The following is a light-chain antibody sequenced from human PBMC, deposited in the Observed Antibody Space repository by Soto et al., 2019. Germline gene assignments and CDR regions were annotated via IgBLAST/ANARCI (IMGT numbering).Light chain of an antibody. J-gene: IGLJ1*01. CDR3: GTWDGSLGPPSYV. Sequence: QSVVTQPPSVSAAPGQKVTISCSGSSSNIGNNYVSWYQQLPGTAPKLLIYDNNKRPSGIPDRFSGSKSGTSATLGITGLQTGDEAANNWGTWDGSLGPPSYVFGPGPKAPVL. V-gene: IGLV1-51*01. CDR1: SSNIGNNY. CDR2: DNN.